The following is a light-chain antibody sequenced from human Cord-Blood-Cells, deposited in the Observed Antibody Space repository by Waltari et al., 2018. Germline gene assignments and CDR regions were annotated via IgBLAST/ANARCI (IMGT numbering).Light chain of an antibody. CDR1: SSDVGGYNY. V-gene: IGLV2-8*01. CDR2: EVS. J-gene: IGLJ2*01. CDR3: SSYAGSNNLV. Sequence: QSALTQPPSASGSPGQSVTISCTGTSSDVGGYNYVSWYQQHPGKAPKLMIYEVSKRASGGPWCFSGSKSGNTASLTVSGLQAEDEADYYCSSYAGSNNLVFGGGTKLTIL.